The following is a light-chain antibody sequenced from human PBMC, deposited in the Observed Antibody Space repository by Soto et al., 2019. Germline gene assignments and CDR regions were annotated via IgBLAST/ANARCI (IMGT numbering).Light chain of an antibody. CDR3: QQLNSYQRT. CDR2: AAS. V-gene: IGKV1-9*01. CDR1: QGISSY. Sequence: DIQLTQSPSFLSASVGDRVTITCRASQGISSYLAWYQQKPGKAPKLLIYAASTLQSGVPSRFSGSGSGTEFTLTISSLQPEDFATYYFQQLNSYQRTFGQGTRLEIK. J-gene: IGKJ5*01.